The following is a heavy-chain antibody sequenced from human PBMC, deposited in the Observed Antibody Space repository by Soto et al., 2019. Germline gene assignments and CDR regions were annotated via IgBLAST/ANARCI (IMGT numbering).Heavy chain of an antibody. D-gene: IGHD3-22*01. J-gene: IGHJ4*02. CDR2: IRGSGEST. V-gene: IGHV3-23*01. CDR3: AKDLPGPWYHGSRPRL. Sequence: GVLRLSCVASGFTFSSYDMSWVRQAPGKGLEWVSTIRGSGESTYYADSVKGRFTISRDNSKNTLYLQMNSLRAEDTAVYYCAKDLPGPWYHGSRPRLWGQGTLVTVSS. CDR1: GFTFSSYD.